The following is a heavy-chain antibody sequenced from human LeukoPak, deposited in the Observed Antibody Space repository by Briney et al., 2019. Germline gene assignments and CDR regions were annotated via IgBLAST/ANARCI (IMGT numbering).Heavy chain of an antibody. D-gene: IGHD3-3*01. CDR2: ISYDGSNK. CDR1: GFTFSSYA. Sequence: PGESLRLSCAASGFTFSSYAMHWVRQAPGKGLEWVAVISYDGSNKYYADSVKGRFTISRDNSKNTLYLQMNSLRAEDTAVYYCARDFYDFWSGYAAFDIWGQGTMVTVSS. CDR3: ARDFYDFWSGYAAFDI. V-gene: IGHV3-30-3*01. J-gene: IGHJ3*02.